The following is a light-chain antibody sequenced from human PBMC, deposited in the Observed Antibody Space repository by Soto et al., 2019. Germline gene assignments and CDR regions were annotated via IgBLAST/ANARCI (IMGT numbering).Light chain of an antibody. Sequence: DIHITHSPSTLSSSLVDRVTITCRASQSISSWLAWYQQKPGKAPKLLIYDASSLESGVPSRFSGSGSGTEFTLTISSLQTDDFATYYCQQYNSYSAFGQGTKVDIK. V-gene: IGKV1-5*01. CDR2: DAS. CDR3: QQYNSYSA. CDR1: QSISSW. J-gene: IGKJ1*01.